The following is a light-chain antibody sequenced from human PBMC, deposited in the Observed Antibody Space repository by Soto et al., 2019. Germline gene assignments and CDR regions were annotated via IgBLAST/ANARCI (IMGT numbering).Light chain of an antibody. V-gene: IGLV4-69*01. CDR3: QTWGTGIQV. Sequence: QPVLTQSPSASASLGASVKLTCTLSSGHRTYAIAWHQQQPEKGPRYLMKVNSDGSHSKGDGIPDRFSGSSSGAERYLTISSLQSEDEAEYYCQTWGTGIQVFGGGTKLTVL. CDR1: SGHRTYA. CDR2: VNSDGSH. J-gene: IGLJ2*01.